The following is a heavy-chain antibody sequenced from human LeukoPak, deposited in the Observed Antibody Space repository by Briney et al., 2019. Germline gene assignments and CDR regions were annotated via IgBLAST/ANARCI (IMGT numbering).Heavy chain of an antibody. Sequence: PGGSLRLSCAASGFTFSSYAMHWVRQAPGKGLEWVAVISYDGSNKYYADSVKGRFTISRDNSKNTLYLQMNSLRAEDTAVYYCARDGSLAARRNGGFDPWGQGTPVTVSS. J-gene: IGHJ5*02. V-gene: IGHV3-30-3*01. CDR3: ARDGSLAARRNGGFDP. CDR2: ISYDGSNK. CDR1: GFTFSSYA. D-gene: IGHD6-6*01.